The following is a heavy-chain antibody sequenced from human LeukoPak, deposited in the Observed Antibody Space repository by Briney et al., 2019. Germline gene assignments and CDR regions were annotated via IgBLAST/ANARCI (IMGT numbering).Heavy chain of an antibody. CDR1: GFTFSSYG. V-gene: IGHV3-30*02. D-gene: IGHD1-26*01. CDR2: IRCDGSNK. Sequence: GGSLRLSSAASGFTFSSYGMHWVRQAPGKGLEWVAFIRCDGSNKYYADSVKGRFTISRDNSKNTLYLQMNSLRAEDTAVYYCAKDLSGSYGGRVDYWGQGTLVTVSS. CDR3: AKDLSGSYGGRVDY. J-gene: IGHJ4*02.